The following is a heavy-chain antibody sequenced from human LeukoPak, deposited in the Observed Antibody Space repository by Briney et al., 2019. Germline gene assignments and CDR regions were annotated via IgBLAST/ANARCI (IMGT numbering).Heavy chain of an antibody. CDR1: GGSISSYY. J-gene: IGHJ4*02. V-gene: IGHV4-59*01. D-gene: IGHD6-13*01. CDR3: ARDSGPAGYSSSY. CDR2: IYYSGST. Sequence: SETLSLTCTVSGGSISSYYWSWIRQPPGKGPEWIGYIYYSGSTNYNPSLKSRVTISVDTSKNQFSLKLSSVTAADTAVYYCARDSGPAGYSSSYWGQGTLVTVSS.